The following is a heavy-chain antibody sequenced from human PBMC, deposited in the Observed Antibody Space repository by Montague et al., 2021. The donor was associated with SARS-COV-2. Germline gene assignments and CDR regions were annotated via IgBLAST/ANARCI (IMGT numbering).Heavy chain of an antibody. D-gene: IGHD3-10*01. V-gene: IGHV4-31*03. CDR1: GGSISSGGYY. CDR3: ALNYFRVRSWYGMDV. CDR2: IYYSGST. Sequence: SETLSLTCTVSGGSISSGGYYWSWIRQHPGKGLEWIGYIYYSGSTYYNPSLKSRVTISVDTSKNQFSLKLSSVTAADTAVYYCALNYFRVRSWYGMDVWGQGTTVTVSS. J-gene: IGHJ6*02.